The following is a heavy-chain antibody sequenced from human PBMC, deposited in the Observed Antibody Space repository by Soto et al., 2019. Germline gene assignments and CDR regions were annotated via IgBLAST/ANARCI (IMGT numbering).Heavy chain of an antibody. CDR1: GGSISSGGYY. CDR3: ARGHPSVMITFGGVIAFDY. CDR2: IYYSGST. V-gene: IGHV4-31*03. D-gene: IGHD3-16*02. Sequence: QVQLQESGPGLVKPSPTLSLTCTVSGGSISSGGYYWSCIRQHPGKGLEWIGYIYYSGSTYYNPSLKSRVTISVDTSKNLFSLKLSSVTAADTAVYYCARGHPSVMITFGGVIAFDYWGQGTLVTVSS. J-gene: IGHJ4*02.